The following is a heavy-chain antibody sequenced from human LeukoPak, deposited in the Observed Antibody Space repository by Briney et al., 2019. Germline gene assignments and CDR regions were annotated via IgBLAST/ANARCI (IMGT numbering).Heavy chain of an antibody. V-gene: IGHV1-18*01. J-gene: IGHJ4*02. D-gene: IGHD3-3*01. CDR1: GYTFTSYG. CDR2: LSAYNGNT. Sequence: ASVKLSCKASGYTFTSYGISWVRQAHGQGLDWMGWLSAYNGNTNDAQELQVRVTMTTDTATSTAYMELRSLRSDDTAVYYCARDGEIEYWGQGTLVTVSS. CDR3: ARDGEIEY.